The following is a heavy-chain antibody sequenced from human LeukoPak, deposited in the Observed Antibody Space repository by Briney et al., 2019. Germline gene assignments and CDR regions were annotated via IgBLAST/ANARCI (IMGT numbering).Heavy chain of an antibody. CDR2: IRWYSGSI. D-gene: IGHD3-10*01. V-gene: IGHV3-9*01. CDR3: AKDRGSASYFFDY. J-gene: IGHJ4*02. CDR1: GFTFDDYA. Sequence: PGRSLRLSCAPSGFTFDDYAMHWVRQSPGKGLEWVSGIRWYSGSIGYADSVKGRFTISRDNAKNSLYLQMNSLRAEDAALYYCAKDRGSASYFFDYWGQGTLVTVSS.